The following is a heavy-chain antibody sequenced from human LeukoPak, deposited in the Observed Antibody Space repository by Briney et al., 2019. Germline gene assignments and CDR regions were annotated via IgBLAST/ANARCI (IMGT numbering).Heavy chain of an antibody. D-gene: IGHD3-10*01. CDR2: IRQDGSEK. CDR1: GFTFSSYW. Sequence: PGGSLRLSCAASGFTFSSYWMSWVRQAPGKGLEWVANIRQDGSEKYYVDSVKGRFTISRDNAKNSLYLQMNSLRAEDTAVYYCARFLRGEYYYGSGTFDYWGQGTLVTVSS. CDR3: ARFLRGEYYYGSGTFDY. V-gene: IGHV3-7*01. J-gene: IGHJ4*02.